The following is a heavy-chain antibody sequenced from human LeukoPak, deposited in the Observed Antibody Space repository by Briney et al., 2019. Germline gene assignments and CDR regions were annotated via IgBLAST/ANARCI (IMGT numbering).Heavy chain of an antibody. CDR3: ARSTTVTPGAY. D-gene: IGHD4-17*01. J-gene: IGHJ4*02. CDR2: ISSSSSYI. V-gene: IGHV3-21*01. CDR1: GSTFSSYS. Sequence: GGSLRLSCAASGSTFSSYSMNWVRQAPGEGLEWVSSISSSSSYIYYADSVKGRFTISRDNAKNSLYLQMNSLRAEDTAVYYCARSTTVTPGAYWGQGTLVTVSS.